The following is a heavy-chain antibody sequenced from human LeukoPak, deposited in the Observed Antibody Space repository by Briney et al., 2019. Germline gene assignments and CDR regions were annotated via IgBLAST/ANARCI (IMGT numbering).Heavy chain of an antibody. D-gene: IGHD2-15*01. Sequence: PSETLSLTCTVSGVSINSSGYYWSWIRQPPGKGLEWIGSIYYNGNTYYNPSLKSRVTISVDTSKNQFSLKLTSVTAADKAVYYCARPRSGQYYFDYWGQGTLVTVSS. J-gene: IGHJ4*02. CDR3: ARPRSGQYYFDY. CDR2: IYYNGNT. CDR1: GVSINSSGYY. V-gene: IGHV4-39*01.